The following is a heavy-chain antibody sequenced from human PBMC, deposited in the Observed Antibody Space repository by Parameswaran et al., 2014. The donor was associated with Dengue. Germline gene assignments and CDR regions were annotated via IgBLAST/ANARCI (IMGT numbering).Heavy chain of an antibody. D-gene: IGHD4-11*01. CDR3: AREGTDYTGGMDV. CDR2: IYYSGST. Sequence: RWIRQPPGKGLEWIGYIYYSGSTYYNPSLKSRVTISVDTSKNQFSLKLSSVTAADTAVYYCAREGTDYTGGMDVWGPRGPRSPSPQ. V-gene: IGHV4-31*02. J-gene: IGHJ6*01.